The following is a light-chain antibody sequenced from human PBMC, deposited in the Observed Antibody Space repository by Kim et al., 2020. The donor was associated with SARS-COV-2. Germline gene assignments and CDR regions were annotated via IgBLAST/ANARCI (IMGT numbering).Light chain of an antibody. CDR3: LLSYGDTRKI. V-gene: IGLV7-46*01. CDR2: NTD. J-gene: IGLJ2*01. CDR1: TGTLTRGHF. Sequence: GGTVPLTWDSNTGTLTRGHFPYWFQQKPGQAPRALIYNTDYRYSWTPARFSGSLLGGKAALTLSDAQAEDEADYYCLLSYGDTRKIFGGGTKLTVL.